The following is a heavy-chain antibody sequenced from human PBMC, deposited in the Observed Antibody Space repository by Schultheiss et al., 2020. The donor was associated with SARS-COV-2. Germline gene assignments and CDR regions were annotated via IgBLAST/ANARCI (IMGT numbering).Heavy chain of an antibody. Sequence: GGSLRLSCAASGFTFDDYAMHWVRQAPGKGLEWVSGISWNSGSIGYADSVKGRFTISRDNAKNSLYLQMNSLRAEDTAVYYCARGGDCTNGVCYYFDYWGQGTLVTVSS. CDR3: ARGGDCTNGVCYYFDY. V-gene: IGHV3-9*01. CDR2: ISWNSGSI. J-gene: IGHJ4*02. D-gene: IGHD2-8*01. CDR1: GFTFDDYA.